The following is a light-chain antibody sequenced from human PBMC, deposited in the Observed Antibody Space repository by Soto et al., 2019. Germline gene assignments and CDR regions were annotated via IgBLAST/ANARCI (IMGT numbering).Light chain of an antibody. CDR1: SSNIGSNY. CDR2: RNN. Sequence: QSVLTQPPSASGTPVQRVTVSWSGSSSNIGSNYVYWYQQLPGTAPRLLIYRNNQRRSGVPDRFSGSKSGTSASLAISGLRSEDEADYYCAAWDDSLSGWVFGGGTQLTVL. CDR3: AAWDDSLSGWV. V-gene: IGLV1-47*01. J-gene: IGLJ3*02.